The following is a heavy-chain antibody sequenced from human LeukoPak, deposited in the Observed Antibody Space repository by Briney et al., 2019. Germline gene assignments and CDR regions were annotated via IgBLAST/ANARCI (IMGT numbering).Heavy chain of an antibody. CDR1: GGSISSGSYY. D-gene: IGHD3-10*01. V-gene: IGHV4-61*02. J-gene: IGHJ6*03. Sequence: SQTLSLTCTVSGGSISSGSYYWSWIRQPAGKGLEWIGRIYTSGSTNYNPSLKSRVTVSVDTSKNQFSLKLSSVTAADTAVYYCASSPIWSVYYYYMDVWGKGTTVTISS. CDR2: IYTSGST. CDR3: ASSPIWSVYYYYMDV.